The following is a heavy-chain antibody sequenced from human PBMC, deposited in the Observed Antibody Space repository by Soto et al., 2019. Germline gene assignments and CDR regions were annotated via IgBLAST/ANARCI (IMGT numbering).Heavy chain of an antibody. Sequence: GGSLRLSCAASGFTFSSYGMHWVRQAPGKGLEWVAVISYDGSNKYYADSVKGRFTISRDNSKNTLYLQMNSLRAEDTAVYYCAKERTEQWLARELYYFDYWGQGTLVTVSS. CDR1: GFTFSSYG. V-gene: IGHV3-30*18. J-gene: IGHJ4*02. D-gene: IGHD6-19*01. CDR3: AKERTEQWLARELYYFDY. CDR2: ISYDGSNK.